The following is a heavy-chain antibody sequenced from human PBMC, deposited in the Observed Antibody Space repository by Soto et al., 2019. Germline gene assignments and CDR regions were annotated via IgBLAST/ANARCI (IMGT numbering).Heavy chain of an antibody. CDR3: ARSIAVAAQSNWFDP. J-gene: IGHJ5*02. D-gene: IGHD6-19*01. V-gene: IGHV2-26*01. Sequence: QVTLKESGPVLVKPTETLTLTCTVSGFSLSNARMGVSWIRQPPGKALEWLAHIFSNDEKSYSTSLKSRLTISKDTPKSPVVLTMTNMDPVDTATYYCARSIAVAAQSNWFDPWGQGTLVTVSS. CDR1: GFSLSNARMG. CDR2: IFSNDEK.